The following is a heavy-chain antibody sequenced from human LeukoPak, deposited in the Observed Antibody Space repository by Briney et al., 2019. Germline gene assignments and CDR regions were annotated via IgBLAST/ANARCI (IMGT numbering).Heavy chain of an antibody. D-gene: IGHD6-19*01. J-gene: IGHJ6*03. CDR2: IIPIFGTA. CDR3: ARGGSSGWPYYYYYMDV. V-gene: IGHV1-69*13. CDR1: GGTFSSYA. Sequence: ASVKVSCKASGGTFSSYAISWVRQAPGQGLEWMGGIIPIFGTANYAQKFQGRVTITADESTSTAYMELSSLRSEDTAVYYCARGGSSGWPYYYYYMDVWGKGTTVTVSS.